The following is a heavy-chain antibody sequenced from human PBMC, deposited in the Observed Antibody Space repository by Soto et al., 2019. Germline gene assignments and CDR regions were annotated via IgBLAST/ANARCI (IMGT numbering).Heavy chain of an antibody. CDR3: ALRGVAAPAVTNWFDP. D-gene: IGHD6-13*01. CDR2: IYWDDDK. J-gene: IGHJ5*02. Sequence: KSGPTLVNPPQTLTLTCTFSGFSLSTSGVGVGWIRQPPGKALEWLALIYWDDDKRYSPSLKSRLTITKDTSKSQVVLTMTNMDPVDTATYYCALRGVAAPAVTNWFDPWGQGTLVTVSS. V-gene: IGHV2-5*02. CDR1: GFSLSTSGVG.